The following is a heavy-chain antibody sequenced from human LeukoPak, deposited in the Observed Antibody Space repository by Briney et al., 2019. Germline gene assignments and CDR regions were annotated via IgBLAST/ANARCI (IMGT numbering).Heavy chain of an antibody. CDR1: GFTLRTYT. V-gene: IGHV3-48*02. J-gene: IGHJ3*02. CDR3: AREYSSSSGRAFDI. CDR2: ISSSSSTI. Sequence: PGGSLRLSCAASGFTLRTYTMNWVRQARGKGLQGFSYISSSSSTIYYADSVKGRFTISRDNAKNSLYLQMNSLRDEDTAVYYCAREYSSSSGRAFDIWGQGTMVTVSS. D-gene: IGHD6-6*01.